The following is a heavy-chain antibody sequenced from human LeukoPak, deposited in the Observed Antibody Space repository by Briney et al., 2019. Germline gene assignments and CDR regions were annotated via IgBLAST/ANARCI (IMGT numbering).Heavy chain of an antibody. J-gene: IGHJ4*02. CDR1: GGSISSGAYY. CDR3: ARDGNWYYFGF. Sequence: SETLSLTCTVSGGSISSGAYYWSWIRQHPGKGLEWIGYIYYSGRTYYNPSLKSRVTISLDTSQNHFSLKLTSVTAADTAVYYCARDGNWYYFGFWGLGTLVTVSS. V-gene: IGHV4-31*03. CDR2: IYYSGRT. D-gene: IGHD1-1*01.